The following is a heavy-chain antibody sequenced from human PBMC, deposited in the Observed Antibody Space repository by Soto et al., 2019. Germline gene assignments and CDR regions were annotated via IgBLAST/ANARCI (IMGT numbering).Heavy chain of an antibody. J-gene: IGHJ4*02. V-gene: IGHV4-59*01. CDR3: ARDGYDGSGSPYPAY. CDR2: IYYLGST. CDR1: GGSMSEYF. D-gene: IGHD3-10*01. Sequence: SETLSLTCSVSGGSMSEYFWRWIRQSPGRGLEWIGYIYYLGSTDYNPSLKSRVTISVDTSKRQFSLRLTSVTAAGTAVYYCARDGYDGSGSPYPAYWGPGTQVT.